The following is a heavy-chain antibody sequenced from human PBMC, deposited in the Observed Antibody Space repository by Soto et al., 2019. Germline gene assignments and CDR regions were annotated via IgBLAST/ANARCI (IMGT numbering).Heavy chain of an antibody. D-gene: IGHD6-25*01. Sequence: GASVKVSCKASGGTFSSYAISWVRQAPGQGLEWMGGIIPIFGTANHAQKFQGRVTITADKSTSTAYMELSSLRSEDTAVCYCARVISRRLTPTIYYYYGMDVWGQGTTVTVSS. J-gene: IGHJ6*02. CDR3: ARVISRRLTPTIYYYYGMDV. CDR2: IIPIFGTA. CDR1: GGTFSSYA. V-gene: IGHV1-69*06.